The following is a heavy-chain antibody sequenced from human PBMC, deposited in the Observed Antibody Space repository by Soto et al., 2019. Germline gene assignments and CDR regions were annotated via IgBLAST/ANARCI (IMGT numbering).Heavy chain of an antibody. D-gene: IGHD2-15*01. V-gene: IGHV1-18*01. CDR2: ISTYDDKT. CDR3: ARDLGYCNSSGCFRNWFDP. Sequence: QVQLVQSGAEVKTPGASVKVSCRASGYSFRTHGISWVRQAPGQGLEWMGWISTYDDKTNFPQKFQGRITMTTDPSTSPAYMELRSLRSDDTAVYFCARDLGYCNSSGCFRNWFDPWGQGTLVTVSS. CDR1: GYSFRTHG. J-gene: IGHJ5*02.